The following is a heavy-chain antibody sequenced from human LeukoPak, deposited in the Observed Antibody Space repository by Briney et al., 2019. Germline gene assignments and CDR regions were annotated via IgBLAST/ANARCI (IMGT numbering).Heavy chain of an antibody. V-gene: IGHV3-23*01. D-gene: IGHD3-10*01. CDR3: AKDDYGSGSYYGDY. CDR1: GFTFSSYA. CDR2: ISGSGDST. J-gene: IGHJ4*02. Sequence: AGGSLRLSCAASGFTFSSYAMSWVRQAPGKGLEWVSDISGSGDSTYYADSVRGRFTISRDNSKNTLYLQMSSLRAEDTAVYYCAKDDYGSGSYYGDYWGQGTLVTVSS.